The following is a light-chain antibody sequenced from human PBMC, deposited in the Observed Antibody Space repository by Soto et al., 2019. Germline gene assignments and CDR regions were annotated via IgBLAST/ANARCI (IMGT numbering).Light chain of an antibody. CDR3: SSYTSSGTRV. J-gene: IGLJ1*01. V-gene: IGLV2-14*01. CDR1: SSDVGGYNH. Sequence: QLVLTQPASVSGSPGQSITISCTGTSSDVGGYNHVSWYQQHPGKAPKLMIYEVSNRPSGVSNRFSGSKSGNTASLTISGLQAEDEADYYCSSYTSSGTRVFGTGTKVTVL. CDR2: EVS.